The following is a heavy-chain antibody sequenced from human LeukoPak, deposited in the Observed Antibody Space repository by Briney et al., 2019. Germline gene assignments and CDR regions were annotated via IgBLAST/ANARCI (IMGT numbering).Heavy chain of an antibody. V-gene: IGHV4-4*07. D-gene: IGHD6-6*01. CDR2: VFRSGST. J-gene: IGHJ4*02. CDR1: SDSINIYY. CDR3: ARGRLAARPLYYFDY. Sequence: SETLSLTCTVSSDSINIYYWSWIRQPAGKGLEWIGRVFRSGSTNYNPSLKSRVTMSLDTSKNQFSLKLTSVTAADTAVYYCARGRLAARPLYYFDYWGQGTLVTVSS.